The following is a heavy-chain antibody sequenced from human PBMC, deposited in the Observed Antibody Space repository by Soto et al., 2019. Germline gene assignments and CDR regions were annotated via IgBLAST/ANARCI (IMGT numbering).Heavy chain of an antibody. CDR3: ARGYYDSSGYTLGDAFDI. CDR1: GGSVSSGSYY. V-gene: IGHV4-61*01. D-gene: IGHD3-22*01. CDR2: IYYSGST. Sequence: SETLSLTCTVSGGSVSSGSYYWSWIQQPPGKGLEWIGYIYYSGSTNYNPSLKSRVTISVDTSKNQFSLKLSSVTAADTAVYYCARGYYDSSGYTLGDAFDIWGQGTMVTVSS. J-gene: IGHJ3*02.